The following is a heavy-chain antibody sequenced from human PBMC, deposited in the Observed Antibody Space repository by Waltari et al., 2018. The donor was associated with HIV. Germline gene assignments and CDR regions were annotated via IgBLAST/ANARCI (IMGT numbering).Heavy chain of an antibody. V-gene: IGHV4-34*01. CDR2: INHSGST. J-gene: IGHJ6*02. CDR1: GGSFSGSY. D-gene: IGHD2-2*01. Sequence: QVQLRQWGEGLLKPSETLSLTCAVYGGSFSGSYWSWIRQPPGTGREWIGEINHSGSTNYNPSLKSRVTISVDTSKNQFSLKLTSVTAADTAVFYCARARLVSRGQYCSTTSCLPHYYYYYGMDVWGQGTTVTVSS. CDR3: ARARLVSRGQYCSTTSCLPHYYYYYGMDV.